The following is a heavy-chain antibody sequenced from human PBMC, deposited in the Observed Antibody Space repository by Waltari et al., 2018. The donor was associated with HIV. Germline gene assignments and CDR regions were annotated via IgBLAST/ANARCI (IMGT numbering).Heavy chain of an antibody. CDR1: GFTFSVYG. CDR3: ARGMGYGGSAEGFDY. Sequence: QVQLVESGGGVVQPGTSLRLSCAASGFTFSVYGIHWVRQAPGKGLEWVAVISYDGNNRNHADSVKGRFSISRDNSKNTLYLQMNSLRVEDTAVYYCARGMGYGGSAEGFDYWGQGTLVTVSS. V-gene: IGHV3-30*03. J-gene: IGHJ4*02. CDR2: ISYDGNNR. D-gene: IGHD5-18*01.